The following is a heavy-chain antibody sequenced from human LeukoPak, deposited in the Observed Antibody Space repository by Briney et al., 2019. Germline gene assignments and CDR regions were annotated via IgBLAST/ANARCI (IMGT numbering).Heavy chain of an antibody. CDR2: IYYSGST. Sequence: PSETLSLTCTVSGGSISSYFWNWIRQPPGTGLEWIGYIYYSGSTNYNTSLTSRVTISVDTSKNQFSLKLSSVTAADTAVYYCARHREDWGFDSWGQGTPVTVSS. CDR1: GGSISSYF. CDR3: ARHREDWGFDS. V-gene: IGHV4-59*08. J-gene: IGHJ4*02. D-gene: IGHD7-27*01.